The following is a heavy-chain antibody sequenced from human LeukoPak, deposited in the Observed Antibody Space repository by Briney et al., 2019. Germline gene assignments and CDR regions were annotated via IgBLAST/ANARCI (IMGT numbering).Heavy chain of an antibody. Sequence: GASVKVSCKASGYTFTGYYMHWVRQAPGQGLEWMGWINPNSGGTNYAQKFQGRVTMTRDTSTSTAYMELSRLRSDDTAVYYCARDTPTTDYGMDVWGQGTTVTVSS. CDR2: INPNSGGT. CDR3: ARDTPTTDYGMDV. V-gene: IGHV1-2*02. J-gene: IGHJ6*02. D-gene: IGHD4-11*01. CDR1: GYTFTGYY.